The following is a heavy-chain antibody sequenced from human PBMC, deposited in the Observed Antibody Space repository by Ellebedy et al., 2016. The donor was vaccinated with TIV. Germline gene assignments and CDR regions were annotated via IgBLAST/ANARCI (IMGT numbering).Heavy chain of an antibody. V-gene: IGHV1-18*04. Sequence: ASVKVSCKASGYTFISHGISWVRQAPGQGLEWMGWISAYNGNTNYAQKFQGRVTMTTDTSTSTASMELRSLTNDDTAVYYCARDPPTRVIVPGGEFDYWGQGTLVTVSS. D-gene: IGHD2-21*01. CDR3: ARDPPTRVIVPGGEFDY. CDR2: ISAYNGNT. CDR1: GYTFISHG. J-gene: IGHJ4*02.